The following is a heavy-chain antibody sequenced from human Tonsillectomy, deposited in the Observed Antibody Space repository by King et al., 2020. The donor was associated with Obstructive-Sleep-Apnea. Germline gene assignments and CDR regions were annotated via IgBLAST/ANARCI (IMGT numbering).Heavy chain of an antibody. V-gene: IGHV3-7*01. Sequence: VQLVEAGGGLVQPGGSLRLSCAASGFTFSSYWMSWVRQAPGKGLEWVANIKEDGSEEYYVDFVKGRFPISRDNAKNSLYLQMNSLRADDTAVYYCARAVASNWFDPWGQGTLVTVSS. CDR1: GFTFSSYW. CDR3: ARAVASNWFDP. CDR2: IKEDGSEE. J-gene: IGHJ5*02.